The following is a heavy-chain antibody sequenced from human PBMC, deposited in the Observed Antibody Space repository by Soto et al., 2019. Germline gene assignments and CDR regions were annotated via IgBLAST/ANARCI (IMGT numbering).Heavy chain of an antibody. D-gene: IGHD2-21*02. V-gene: IGHV3-23*01. CDR1: GFTFGNYG. CDR3: AKGFIVVVTVIRPDDAFDV. CDR2: ISGGGGST. Sequence: DVQLLESGGGLVQPGGSLRLSCAASGFTFGNYGMHWVRQAPGKGLEWVAGISGGGGSTYYGDSVKGRFTISRDPSKNTVFLEMTSLRVEDTAVYYCAKGFIVVVTVIRPDDAFDVWGQGTLVTVAS. J-gene: IGHJ3*01.